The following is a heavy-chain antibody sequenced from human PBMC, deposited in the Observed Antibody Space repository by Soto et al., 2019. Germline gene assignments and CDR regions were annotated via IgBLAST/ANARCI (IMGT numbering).Heavy chain of an antibody. CDR2: IGGSGGTT. CDR3: AKGVVPTDAFDI. CDR1: GFTFSSYA. V-gene: IGHV3-23*01. J-gene: IGHJ3*02. D-gene: IGHD2-2*01. Sequence: GGSLRLSCAASGFTFSSYAMSWVRQAPGKGLEWVSAIGGSGGTTYYADSVKGRFTISRDNSKNTLYLQMNSLRAEDTAVYYCAKGVVPTDAFDIWGQGTMVTVSS.